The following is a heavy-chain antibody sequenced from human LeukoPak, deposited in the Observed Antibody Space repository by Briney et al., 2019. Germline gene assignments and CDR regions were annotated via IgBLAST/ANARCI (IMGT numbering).Heavy chain of an antibody. V-gene: IGHV3-23*01. D-gene: IGHD3-10*01. CDR2: ISGSGGST. CDR3: AKVLWFGGLSLPDAFDI. Sequence: PGGSLILSCAASGFTFSSYAMSWVRQAPGKGLEMVSAISGSGGSTYYADSVKGRITISRANSKNTLYLQINSLRAEAAAVYYCAKVLWFGGLSLPDAFDIWGQGTMVPVSS. J-gene: IGHJ3*02. CDR1: GFTFSSYA.